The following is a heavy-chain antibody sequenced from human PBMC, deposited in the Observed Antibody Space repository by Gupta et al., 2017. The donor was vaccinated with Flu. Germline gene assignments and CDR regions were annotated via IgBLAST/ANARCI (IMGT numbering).Heavy chain of an antibody. CDR2: ISTYNGDT. CDR3: ARDVFRMIDAWDGQFEY. CDR1: TFTDYG. V-gene: IGHV1-18*01. J-gene: IGHJ4*02. Sequence: TFTDYGITWLRKAPGQGLEWMGWISTYNGDTNYAQKLQGRVTMTTDTSTSTAYMELRSLRSDDSAVYYCARDVFRMIDAWDGQFEYWGQGALVTVSS. D-gene: IGHD3-22*01.